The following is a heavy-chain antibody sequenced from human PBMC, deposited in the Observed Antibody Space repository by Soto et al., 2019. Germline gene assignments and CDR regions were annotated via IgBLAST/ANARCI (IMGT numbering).Heavy chain of an antibody. D-gene: IGHD2-15*01. J-gene: IGHJ6*02. V-gene: IGHV1-3*01. Sequence: ASVKVSCKASGYTFTSYAMHWVRQAPGQRLEWMGWINAGNGNTKYSQKFQGRVTITRDTSASTAYMELSSLRSEDTAVYYCARASPGCSGGSCYPVYYYYGMDVWGQGTTVTVSS. CDR3: ARASPGCSGGSCYPVYYYYGMDV. CDR2: INAGNGNT. CDR1: GYTFTSYA.